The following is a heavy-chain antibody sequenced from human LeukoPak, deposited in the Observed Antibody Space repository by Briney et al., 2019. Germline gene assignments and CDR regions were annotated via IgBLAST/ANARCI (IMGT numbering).Heavy chain of an antibody. CDR3: AREADIAAARYFDF. D-gene: IGHD5-12*01. CDR2: IHHSGSS. J-gene: IGHJ2*01. V-gene: IGHV4-4*02. CDR1: GGSISSSNW. Sequence: KSSETLSLTCGVSGGSISSSNWWSWVRPPPGKGLEWIGEIHHSGSSNYNPSLKSRVNISVDKSNNQFSLRLSSVTAADTAVYYCAREADIAAARYFDFWGRGTLVSVSS.